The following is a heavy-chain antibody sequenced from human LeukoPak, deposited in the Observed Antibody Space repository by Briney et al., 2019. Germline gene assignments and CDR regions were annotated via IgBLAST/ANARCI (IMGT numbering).Heavy chain of an antibody. CDR2: ISSSGSTI. D-gene: IGHD3-16*02. J-gene: IGHJ5*02. CDR3: ARTFYDYVWGSYRFDP. CDR1: GFTFSDYY. Sequence: GGSLRLSCAASGFTFSDYYMSWIRQAPGKGLEWVSYISSSGSTIYYADSVKGRFTISRDNAKNSLYLQMNSLRAEDTAVYYCARTFYDYVWGSYRFDPWGQGTLVTVSS. V-gene: IGHV3-11*01.